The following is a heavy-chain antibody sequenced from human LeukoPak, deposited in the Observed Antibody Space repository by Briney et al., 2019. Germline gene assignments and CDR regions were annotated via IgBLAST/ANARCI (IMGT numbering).Heavy chain of an antibody. Sequence: GGSLRLSCVASGFTFSSYAMHWVRQAPGKGLEYVSSISSDGGNTYYANSVRGRFTISRDNSKNTLSLQMNSLGAEDTAVYYCAKGRDYYFDYWGQGTLVTVSS. CDR1: GFTFSSYA. CDR2: ISSDGGNT. J-gene: IGHJ4*02. D-gene: IGHD3-10*01. CDR3: AKGRDYYFDY. V-gene: IGHV3-64*01.